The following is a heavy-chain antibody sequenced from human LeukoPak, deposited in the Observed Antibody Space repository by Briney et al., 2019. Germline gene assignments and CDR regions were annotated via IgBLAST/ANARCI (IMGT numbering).Heavy chain of an antibody. CDR1: GYTFTSYG. Sequence: GASVKVSCKASGYTFTSYGISWVRQAPGQGLEWMGWISAYNGNTNYAQKLQGRVTMTTDTSTSTAYMELRSLRSDDTAVYYCARPVLEWLPGWNGMDVWGQGTTVTVSS. CDR2: ISAYNGNT. CDR3: ARPVLEWLPGWNGMDV. V-gene: IGHV1-18*01. J-gene: IGHJ6*02. D-gene: IGHD3-3*01.